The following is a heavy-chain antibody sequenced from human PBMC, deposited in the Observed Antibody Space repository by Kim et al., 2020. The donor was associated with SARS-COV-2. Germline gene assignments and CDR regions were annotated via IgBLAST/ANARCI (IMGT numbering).Heavy chain of an antibody. CDR3: ARVHPTTY. Sequence: SETLSLTCAVYGGSFSGYYWSWIRQPPGKGLEWIGEINHSGSTNYNPSLKSRVTISVDTSKNQFSLKLSSVTAADTAVYYCARVHPTTYWGQGTLVTVSS. CDR2: INHSGST. V-gene: IGHV4-34*01. D-gene: IGHD4-17*01. CDR1: GGSFSGYY. J-gene: IGHJ4*02.